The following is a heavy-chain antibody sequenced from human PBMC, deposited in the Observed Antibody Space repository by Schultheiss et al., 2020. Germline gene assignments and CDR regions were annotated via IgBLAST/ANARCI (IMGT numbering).Heavy chain of an antibody. CDR2: IKSKTDGGTT. Sequence: GESLKISCAASGFTFSNAWMSWVRQAPGKGLEWVGRIKSKTDGGTTDYAAPVKGRFTISRDDSKNTLYLQMNSLKTEDTAVYYCAREYVVVAATRREYYFDYWGQGTLVTVSS. D-gene: IGHD2-15*01. CDR1: GFTFSNAW. V-gene: IGHV3-15*01. J-gene: IGHJ4*02. CDR3: AREYVVVAATRREYYFDY.